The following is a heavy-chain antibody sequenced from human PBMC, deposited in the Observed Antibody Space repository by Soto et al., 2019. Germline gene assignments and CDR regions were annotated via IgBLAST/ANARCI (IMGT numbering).Heavy chain of an antibody. D-gene: IGHD3-22*01. CDR1: GGAITAYY. V-gene: IGHV4-4*07. J-gene: IGHJ5*02. CDR3: ARDEYYDSKDWFDH. CDR2: VYSTWST. Sequence: PSGTXSLTCTVSGGAITAYYFILIRHPVGEGLQWIGRVYSTWSTNYNPSLRSRVNMSVDTSQNQFLLRLSSVTAADTAVYYCARDEYYDSKDWFDHWGQGILVTVSS.